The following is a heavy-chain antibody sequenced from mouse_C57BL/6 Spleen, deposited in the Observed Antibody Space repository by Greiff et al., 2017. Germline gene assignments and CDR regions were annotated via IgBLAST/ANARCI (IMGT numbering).Heavy chain of an antibody. CDR1: GYTFTSYW. D-gene: IGHD2-2*01. Sequence: VQLQQPGAELVKPGASVKLSCKASGYTFTSYWMQWVKQRPGQGLEWIGEIDPSDSYTNYNQKFKGKATLTVDTSSSTAYMQLSSLTSEDSAVYYCARGGNGYDYWGQGTTRTVSS. V-gene: IGHV1-50*01. CDR2: IDPSDSYT. J-gene: IGHJ2*01. CDR3: ARGGNGYDY.